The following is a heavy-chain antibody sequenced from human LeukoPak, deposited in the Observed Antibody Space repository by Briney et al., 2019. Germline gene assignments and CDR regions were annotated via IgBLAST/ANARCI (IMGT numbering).Heavy chain of an antibody. CDR1: GGTFSSYA. J-gene: IGHJ6*03. CDR3: ARDLYSSSPAPTEYYYYMDV. CDR2: IIPIFGTA. D-gene: IGHD6-6*01. V-gene: IGHV1-69*13. Sequence: SVKVSRKASGGTFSSYAISWVRQAPGQGLEWMGGIIPIFGTANYAQKFQGRVTITADESTSTAYMELSSLRSEDTAVYYCARDLYSSSPAPTEYYYYMDVWGKGTTVTVSS.